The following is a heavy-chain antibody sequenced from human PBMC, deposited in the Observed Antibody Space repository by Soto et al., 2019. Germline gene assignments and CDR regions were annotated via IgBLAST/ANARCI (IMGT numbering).Heavy chain of an antibody. CDR2: INSNGGST. J-gene: IGHJ4*02. V-gene: IGHV3-64D*06. Sequence: PGGSLRLSCSASGFTFRTYIMHWVRQAPGKGLEYVSTINSNGGSTYYADSVKARFTISRDNSKNTLYLQMSSLRTEDTALYYCVKSKNYYDSSGPFNYWGQGT. CDR3: VKSKNYYDSSGPFNY. CDR1: GFTFRTYI. D-gene: IGHD3-22*01.